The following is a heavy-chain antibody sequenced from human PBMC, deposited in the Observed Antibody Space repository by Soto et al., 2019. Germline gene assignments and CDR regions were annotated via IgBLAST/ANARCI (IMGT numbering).Heavy chain of an antibody. CDR3: AKENDDFWSGYFYYFDY. D-gene: IGHD3-3*01. CDR2: ISGSGGST. J-gene: IGHJ4*02. V-gene: IGHV3-23*01. Sequence: GGSLRLSFAASGFTFSSYAMSWVRQAPGKGLEWVSAISGSGGSTYYADSVKGRFTISRDNSKNTLYLQMNSLRAEDTAVYYCAKENDDFWSGYFYYFDYWGQGTLVTVSS. CDR1: GFTFSSYA.